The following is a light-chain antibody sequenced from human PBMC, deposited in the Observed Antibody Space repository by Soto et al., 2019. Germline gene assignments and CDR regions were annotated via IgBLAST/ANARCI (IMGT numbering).Light chain of an antibody. J-gene: IGLJ1*01. V-gene: IGLV2-23*01. CDR3: CSYAGSSTLYV. CDR1: SSDVGSYNL. CDR2: EGS. Sequence: QSALTQPASVSGSPGQSITISCTGTSSDVGSYNLVSWYQQHPGKAPKLMIYEGSKRPSGVSNRFSGSKSGNTASLTISGLQAEHEADYYCCSYAGSSTLYVFGTGTKVTVL.